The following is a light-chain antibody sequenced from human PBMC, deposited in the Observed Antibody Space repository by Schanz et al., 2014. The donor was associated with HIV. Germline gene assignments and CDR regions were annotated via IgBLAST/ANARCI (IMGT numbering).Light chain of an antibody. V-gene: IGKV3-20*01. CDR2: GAS. CDR1: RSVSSN. J-gene: IGKJ4*01. Sequence: EIVMTQSPATLSVSPGERATLSCRASRSVSSNLAWYQQTPGQAPRLLIYGASSRATGVPDRFSGSGSGTDFTLTISRLEPEDFAVYYCQQYGSSPTFGGGTKVEIK. CDR3: QQYGSSPT.